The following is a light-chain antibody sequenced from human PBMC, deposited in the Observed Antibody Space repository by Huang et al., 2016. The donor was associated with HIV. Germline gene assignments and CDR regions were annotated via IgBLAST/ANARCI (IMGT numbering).Light chain of an antibody. Sequence: EIVLTQSPATLSLSPGDRATLSCRASQSVGVYLAWYQQKPGQAPRLLIFEASNRATGIPDRFSGSGSGTDFTLTIDSLQPDDFAIYYCQQRTKWPPVLTCGGGTRVEIK. CDR3: QQRTKWPPVLT. J-gene: IGKJ4*01. V-gene: IGKV3-11*01. CDR1: QSVGVY. CDR2: EAS.